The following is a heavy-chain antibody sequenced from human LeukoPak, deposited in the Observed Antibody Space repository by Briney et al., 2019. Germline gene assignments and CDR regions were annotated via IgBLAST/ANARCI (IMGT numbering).Heavy chain of an antibody. D-gene: IGHD2-8*01. CDR2: INDRGSTI. CDR1: GFTFSSYD. Sequence: GGSLGLSCEASGFTFSSYDMNWVRQAPGKGLEWVSYINDRGSTIYYADSVKGRFTISRDDAKNSLYLQMNSLRAEDTAVYFCMRDAPGSNTGDYWGQGTLVTVSS. J-gene: IGHJ4*02. CDR3: MRDAPGSNTGDY. V-gene: IGHV3-48*03.